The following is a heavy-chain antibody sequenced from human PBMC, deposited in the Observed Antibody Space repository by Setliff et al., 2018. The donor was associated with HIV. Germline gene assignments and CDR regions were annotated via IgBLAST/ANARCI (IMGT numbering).Heavy chain of an antibody. CDR3: AKDGISGGAYPPYYFDY. J-gene: IGHJ4*01. CDR2: ISGSGGST. Sequence: GGSLRLSCAASGFTFNTYAMSWVRQAPGKGLEWVSVISGSGGSTFYADSVKGRFTISRDNSKNTLYLQMNRLRVEDTAAYYCAKDGISGGAYPPYYFDYGGHGTLVTVSS. V-gene: IGHV3-23*01. CDR1: GFTFNTYA. D-gene: IGHD2-15*01.